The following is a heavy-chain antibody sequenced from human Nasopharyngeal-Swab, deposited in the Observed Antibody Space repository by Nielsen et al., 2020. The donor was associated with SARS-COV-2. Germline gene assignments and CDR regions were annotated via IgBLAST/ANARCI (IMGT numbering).Heavy chain of an antibody. V-gene: IGHV3-23*01. CDR2: ISTGAVST. Sequence: GESLKISCAASGFTFSSYWMHWVRQAPAKGLEWVSAISTGAVSTFYAASVKGRFTISRDDSRTTLYLQMNSLRAEDTAVYYCARHQGSSGWFFFDFWGQGTLVTVSS. J-gene: IGHJ4*02. CDR3: ARHQGSSGWFFFDF. CDR1: GFTFSSYW. D-gene: IGHD6-19*01.